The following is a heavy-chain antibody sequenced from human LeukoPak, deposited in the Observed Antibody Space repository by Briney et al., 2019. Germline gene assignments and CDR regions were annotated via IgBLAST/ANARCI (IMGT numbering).Heavy chain of an antibody. J-gene: IGHJ4*02. CDR2: IRYDGSNK. V-gene: IGHV3-30*02. Sequence: GGSLRLSCAASGFTFSSYGMHWVRQAPGKGLEWVAFIRYDGSNKYYADSVKGRFTISRDTSKNTLYLQMNSLRAEDTAVYYCAKGKYSNLDYFDYWGQGTLVTVSS. CDR1: GFTFSSYG. D-gene: IGHD4-11*01. CDR3: AKGKYSNLDYFDY.